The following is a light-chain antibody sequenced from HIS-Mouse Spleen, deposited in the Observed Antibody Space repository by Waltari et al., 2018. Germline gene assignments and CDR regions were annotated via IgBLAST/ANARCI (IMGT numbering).Light chain of an antibody. CDR1: SIDVGGYNY. Sequence: QSALTQPASVSGSPGQSIPIPCTGTSIDVGGYNYVPKPMLYDVSNRPSGVSNRFSGSKAGNPASLTISGLQAEDEAVYYCSSYTSCSGNVVFGGGTKLTVL. J-gene: IGLJ2*01. CDR2: DVS. V-gene: IGLV2-14*03. CDR3: SSYTSCSGNVV.